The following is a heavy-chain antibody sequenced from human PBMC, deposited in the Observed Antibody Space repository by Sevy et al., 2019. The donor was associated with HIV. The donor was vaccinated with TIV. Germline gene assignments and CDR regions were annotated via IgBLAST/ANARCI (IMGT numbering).Heavy chain of an antibody. D-gene: IGHD1-1*01. V-gene: IGHV4-59*01. CDR3: ARDSTTRPRVLDY. CDR1: GGSISGYF. J-gene: IGHJ4*02. CDR2: IYFTGNT. Sequence: SETLSLTCSVSGGSISGYFWTWVRQSPGKGLEWIANIYFTGNTNYSPSLKSRVTLSLDTSKSQFSLTLKSVTAADTAIYFCARDSTTRPRVLDYWGQGTLVTVSS.